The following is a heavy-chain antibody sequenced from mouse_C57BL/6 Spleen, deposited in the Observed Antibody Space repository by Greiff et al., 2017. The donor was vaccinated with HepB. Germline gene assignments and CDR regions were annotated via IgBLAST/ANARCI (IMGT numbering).Heavy chain of an antibody. CDR3: ARHYYGSSYGAMDY. J-gene: IGHJ4*01. D-gene: IGHD1-1*01. CDR2: IWSDGST. CDR1: GFSLTSYG. V-gene: IGHV2-6-1*01. Sequence: VKLMESGPGLVAPSQSLSITCTVSGFSLTSYGVHWVRQPPGKGLEWLVVIWSDGSTTYNSALKSRLSISKDNSKSQVFLKMNSLQTDDTAMYYCARHYYGSSYGAMDYWGQGPSVTVSS.